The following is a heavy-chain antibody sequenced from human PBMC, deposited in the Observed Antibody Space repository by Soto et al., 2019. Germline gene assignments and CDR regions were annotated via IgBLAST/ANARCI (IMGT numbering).Heavy chain of an antibody. D-gene: IGHD2-2*02. CDR3: AREHCSSTSCYTNWFDP. CDR2: IYYSGST. Sequence: PSETLSLTCTVSGGSISSYYWSWIRQPPGKGLEWIGYIYYSGSTNYNPSLKSRVTISVDTSKNQFSLKLSSVTAADTAVYYCAREHCSSTSCYTNWFDPWGHGTLVTVSS. V-gene: IGHV4-59*01. J-gene: IGHJ5*02. CDR1: GGSISSYY.